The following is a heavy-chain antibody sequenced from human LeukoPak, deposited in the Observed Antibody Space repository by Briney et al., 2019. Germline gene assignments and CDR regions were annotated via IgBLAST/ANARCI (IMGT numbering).Heavy chain of an antibody. V-gene: IGHV3-74*01. D-gene: IGHD3-10*01. CDR3: ATNSFNYYGSGSYPYYYYYMDV. CDR1: GFTFSSYW. CDR2: INSDGSFT. Sequence: GGSQRLSCAASGFTFSSYWMHWVRQAPGKGLVWVSRINSDGSFTIYADSVKGRFTISRDNAKNSLYLQMNSLRAEDTAVYYCATNSFNYYGSGSYPYYYYYMDVWGKGTTVTGSS. J-gene: IGHJ6*03.